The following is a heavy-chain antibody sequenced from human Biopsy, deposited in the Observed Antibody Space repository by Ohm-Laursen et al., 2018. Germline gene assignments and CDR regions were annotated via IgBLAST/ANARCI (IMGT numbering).Heavy chain of an antibody. CDR3: ARDYDTSGYYYVS. V-gene: IGHV4-39*01. CDR2: IFYLGST. D-gene: IGHD3-22*01. Sequence: SDTLSLTCTVSGGSISNNNYYWGWIRKPPGKGLERIGSIFYLGSTHYKPSLKSRVNISVDTSKNQFSLKLKSVTAADTAVYYCARDYDTSGYYYVSWGQGTLVTVSS. J-gene: IGHJ5*02. CDR1: GGSISNNNYY.